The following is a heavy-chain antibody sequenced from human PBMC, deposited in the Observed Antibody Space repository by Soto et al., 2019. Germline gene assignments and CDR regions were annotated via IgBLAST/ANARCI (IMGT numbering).Heavy chain of an antibody. Sequence: QALGQGLEWMGWINPNSGGTNYAQKFQGRVTMTRDTSISTAYMELSRLRSDDAAVYYCARTAVSQGFDPWGQGTLVTVSS. J-gene: IGHJ5*02. V-gene: IGHV1-2*02. CDR2: INPNSGGT. CDR3: ARTAVSQGFDP.